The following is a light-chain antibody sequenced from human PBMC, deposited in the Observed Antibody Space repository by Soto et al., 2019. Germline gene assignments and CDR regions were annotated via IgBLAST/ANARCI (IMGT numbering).Light chain of an antibody. CDR2: DAP. Sequence: EIVLTQSPATLSLSAVERSTLSCRASQSVSSYLAWYQRKPGQVPSILICDAPNRATVIPARFSGSGSGTDFTLTISRLEPEDFAVYYCQQYGNSPITFGQGTRLEI. CDR1: QSVSSY. J-gene: IGKJ5*01. CDR3: QQYGNSPIT. V-gene: IGKV3-11*01.